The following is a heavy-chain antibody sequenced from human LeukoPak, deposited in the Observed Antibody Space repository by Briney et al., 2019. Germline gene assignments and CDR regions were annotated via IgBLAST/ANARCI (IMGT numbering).Heavy chain of an antibody. CDR3: ARAPAQQLAPNFDY. D-gene: IGHD6-13*01. CDR2: INHSGST. CDR1: GASFSGYY. J-gene: IGHJ4*02. V-gene: IGHV4-34*01. Sequence: PSETLSLTCAVYGASFSGYYWTWVRQPPRKGMEWLGEINHSGSTNYNPSLKSRVTISVDTSKNQFSLKLSSVTAADTAVYYCARAPAQQLAPNFDYWGQGALVTVSS.